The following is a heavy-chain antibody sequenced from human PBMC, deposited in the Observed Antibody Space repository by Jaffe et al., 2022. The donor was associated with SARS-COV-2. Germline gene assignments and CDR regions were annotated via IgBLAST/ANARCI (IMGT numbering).Heavy chain of an antibody. J-gene: IGHJ4*02. CDR2: IYYSGST. V-gene: IGHV4-59*01. CDR1: GGSISSYY. D-gene: IGHD4-17*01. CDR3: ARGQTVTTDLDY. Sequence: QVQLQESGPGLVKPSETLSLTCTVSGGSISSYYWSWIRQPPGKGLEWIGYIYYSGSTNHNPSLKSRVTISADTSKNQFSLKLSSVTAADTAVYYCARGQTVTTDLDYWGQGTLVTVSS.